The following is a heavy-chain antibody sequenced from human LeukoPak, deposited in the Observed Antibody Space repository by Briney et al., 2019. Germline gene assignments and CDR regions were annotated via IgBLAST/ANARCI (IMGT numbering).Heavy chain of an antibody. CDR1: GGTFSSYA. CDR3: ARVGYSYGTFDY. D-gene: IGHD5-18*01. V-gene: IGHV1-69*01. J-gene: IGHJ4*02. Sequence: APAKVSCKASGGTFSSYAISWVRQAPGQGLEWMGGIIPIFGTANYAQKFQGRVTITADESTSTAYMELSSLRSEDTAVYYCARVGYSYGTFDYWGQGTLVTVSS. CDR2: IIPIFGTA.